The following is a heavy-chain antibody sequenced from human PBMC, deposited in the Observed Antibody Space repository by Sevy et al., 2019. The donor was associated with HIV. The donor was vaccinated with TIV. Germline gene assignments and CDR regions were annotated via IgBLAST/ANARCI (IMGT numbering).Heavy chain of an antibody. CDR3: ARAFGDYPDF. CDR1: GDSISRRNYY. Sequence: SETLSLTCTVSGDSISRRNYYWAWIRQPPGKGLEWIGTVSYTATTFYNPSLRTRVAISVDMSKTQFSLNLNSVTAADTATYYCARAFGDYPDFWGQGMLVTVSS. CDR2: VSYTATT. D-gene: IGHD2-21*02. V-gene: IGHV4-39*01. J-gene: IGHJ4*02.